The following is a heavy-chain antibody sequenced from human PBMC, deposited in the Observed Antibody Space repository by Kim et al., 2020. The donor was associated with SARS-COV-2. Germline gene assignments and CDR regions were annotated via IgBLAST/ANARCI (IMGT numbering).Heavy chain of an antibody. J-gene: IGHJ4*02. V-gene: IGHV2-5*01. CDR2: K. D-gene: IGHD5-12*01. Sequence: KRYSPSLKSRLTITKDTSKNQVVLTMTNMDPVDTATYYCAHIDRSGYVFYWGQGTLVTVSS. CDR3: AHIDRSGYVFY.